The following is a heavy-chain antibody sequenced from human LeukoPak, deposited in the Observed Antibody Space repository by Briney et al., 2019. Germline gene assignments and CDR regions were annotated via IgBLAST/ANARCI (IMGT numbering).Heavy chain of an antibody. CDR1: GFTFNTYS. V-gene: IGHV3-30*14. CDR3: ARDSPFSHDYAWSRNRQLSKFYCDH. J-gene: IGHJ4*02. D-gene: IGHD3-16*01. Sequence: PGGSLRLSCVASGFTFNTYSMHWVRQTPGKGLDWVADISYDGTKTHYVDSVKGRFTISRDNSRDTLYLQMSSLRAEDTAVYYCARDSPFSHDYAWSRNRQLSKFYCDHWGLGTLVTVSS. CDR2: ISYDGTKT.